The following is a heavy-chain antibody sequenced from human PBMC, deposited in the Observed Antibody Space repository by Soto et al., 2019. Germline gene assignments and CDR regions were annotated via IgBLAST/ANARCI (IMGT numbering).Heavy chain of an antibody. CDR2: IYWDDAK. Sequence: QITLKESGPTLVKPTQTLTLTYTFSGFSLSTSRVGVGWIRQPPGKALEWLAVIYWDDAKTYRPSLKSRLTITKDTSKNQVARTMTNMDPVDTATYYCAHAYGGRSLYWGQGTLVTVSS. D-gene: IGHD1-26*01. CDR3: AHAYGGRSLY. V-gene: IGHV2-5*02. CDR1: GFSLSTSRVG. J-gene: IGHJ4*02.